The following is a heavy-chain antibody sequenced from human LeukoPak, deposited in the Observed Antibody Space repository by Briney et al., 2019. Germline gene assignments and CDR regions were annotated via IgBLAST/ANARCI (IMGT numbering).Heavy chain of an antibody. Sequence: SVKVSCKASGFTFTSSAVQWVRQARGQRLEWIGWIVVCSGNTNYAQKFQERVTITRDMSTSTAYMELSSLRSEDTAVYYCAADGRATYDYVWGSYPNYYYYYGMDVWGQGTTVTVSS. V-gene: IGHV1-58*01. J-gene: IGHJ6*02. CDR3: AADGRATYDYVWGSYPNYYYYYGMDV. CDR2: IVVCSGNT. D-gene: IGHD3-16*02. CDR1: GFTFTSSA.